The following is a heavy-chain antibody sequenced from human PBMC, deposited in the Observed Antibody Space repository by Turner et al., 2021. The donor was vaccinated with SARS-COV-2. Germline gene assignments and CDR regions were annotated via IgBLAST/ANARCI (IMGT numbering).Heavy chain of an antibody. V-gene: IGHV1-69*08. CDR3: AREWDCSSTSGYHLYYYYGMDV. Sequence: QVQLVQSGAEVNKPGSSVKVSCKASGGTFSSYTISWLRQAPGQGLEWMGRIIPILGIANNAQKFQGRVTITADKSTSTAYMELSSLRSEYMAVYYCAREWDCSSTSGYHLYYYYGMDVWGQGTTVTVSS. CDR1: GGTFSSYT. D-gene: IGHD2-2*01. J-gene: IGHJ6*02. CDR2: IIPILGIA.